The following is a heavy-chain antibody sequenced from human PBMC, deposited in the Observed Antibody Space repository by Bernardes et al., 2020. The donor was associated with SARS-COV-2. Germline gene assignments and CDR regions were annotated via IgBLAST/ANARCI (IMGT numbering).Heavy chain of an antibody. J-gene: IGHJ6*02. V-gene: IGHV4-39*01. CDR2: IYYSGST. CDR1: GGSISSNRYY. Sequence: SESLSLTCTVSGGSISSNRYYWGWLPQPPGKGLEWIGSIYYSGSTYYNPSLKSRVTISVDTSKNQFPLKLSSVTAADTAVYYCARIRITIFLRRGMDVWGQGTTVTVSS. CDR3: ARIRITIFLRRGMDV. D-gene: IGHD3-9*01.